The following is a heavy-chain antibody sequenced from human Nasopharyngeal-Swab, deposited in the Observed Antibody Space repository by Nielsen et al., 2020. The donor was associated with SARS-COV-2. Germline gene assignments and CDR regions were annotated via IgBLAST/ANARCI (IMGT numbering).Heavy chain of an antibody. CDR3: ARESSIVLMVYVHHYGMDV. CDR2: ISSSGSTI. J-gene: IGHJ6*02. V-gene: IGHV3-48*03. Sequence: GGSLRLSCAASGFTFSSYEINWVRQAPGKGLEWVSYISSSGSTIYYADSVKGRFTISRDNAKNSLYLQMNSLRAEDTAVYYCARESSIVLMVYVHHYGMDVWGQGTTVTVSS. CDR1: GFTFSSYE. D-gene: IGHD2-8*01.